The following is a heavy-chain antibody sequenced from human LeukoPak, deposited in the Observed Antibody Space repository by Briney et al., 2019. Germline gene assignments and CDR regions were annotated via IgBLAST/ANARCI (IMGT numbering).Heavy chain of an antibody. D-gene: IGHD2-2*01. Sequence: GGSLTLSCAASGFTVSSNYMSWVRQDPGTGLEWVSVIYSGGSTYYADSVKGRFTISRDNSKNTLYLQMNSLRAEDTAVYYCARGSQLYYFDYWGQGTLVTVSS. CDR2: IYSGGST. CDR1: GFTVSSNY. CDR3: ARGSQLYYFDY. J-gene: IGHJ4*02. V-gene: IGHV3-66*01.